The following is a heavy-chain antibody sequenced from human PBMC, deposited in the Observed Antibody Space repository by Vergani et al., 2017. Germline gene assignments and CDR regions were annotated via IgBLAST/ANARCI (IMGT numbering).Heavy chain of an antibody. CDR3: PRALLVGAPVTY. V-gene: IGHV1-69*02. CDR1: GGTFSSYT. J-gene: IGHJ4*02. Sequence: QVQLVQSGAEVKKPGSSVKVSCKASGGTFSSYTISWVRQAPGQGLEWMGRIIPILGIANYAQKFQGRVTITADKSTSTAYMELSSLRSEDTAVYCCPRALLVGAPVTYWGQGTLVTVSS. D-gene: IGHD2-15*01. CDR2: IIPILGIA.